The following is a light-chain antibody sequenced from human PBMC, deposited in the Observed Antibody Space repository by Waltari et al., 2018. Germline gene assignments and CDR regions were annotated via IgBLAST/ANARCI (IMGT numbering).Light chain of an antibody. CDR3: QQCYSTPWT. Sequence: DIVMTQSPDSLAVPLGERATINRKSSQSVLYRSNNKHYLAWYQQKPGQPPKLLIYWASTRESGVPDRFSGSGSGTDFTLTISSLQAEDVAVYYCQQCYSTPWTFGQGTKVEIK. J-gene: IGKJ1*01. CDR1: QSVLYRSNNKHY. CDR2: WAS. V-gene: IGKV4-1*01.